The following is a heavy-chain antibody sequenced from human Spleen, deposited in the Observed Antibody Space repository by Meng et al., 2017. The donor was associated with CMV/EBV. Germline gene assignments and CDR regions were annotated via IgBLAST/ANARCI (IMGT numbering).Heavy chain of an antibody. CDR1: GLNFREYA. J-gene: IGHJ6*02. CDR2: IRSEAYGGTT. CDR3: SLEKLSYYYGMDV. V-gene: IGHV3-49*04. Sequence: GGSLRLSCTASGLNFREYAMSWVRQAPGKELEWVSFIRSEAYGGTTGYAASVRGRFIISRDDSKSIAYLQMNSLKTEDTAIYYCSLEKLSYYYGMDVWGQGTTVTVSS. D-gene: IGHD3-10*01.